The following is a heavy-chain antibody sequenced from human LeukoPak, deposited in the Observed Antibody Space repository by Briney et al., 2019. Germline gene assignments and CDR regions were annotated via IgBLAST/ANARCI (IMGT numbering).Heavy chain of an antibody. CDR3: AKTPTVNYYYGMDV. D-gene: IGHD4-11*01. CDR2: ISYDGSNK. V-gene: IGHV3-30*18. J-gene: IGHJ6*02. Sequence: PGRSLRLSCAASGFTFSSYGMHWVRQAPGKGLEWVAVISYDGSNKYYADPVKGRFTISRDNSKNTLYLQMNSLRAEDTAVYYCAKTPTVNYYYGMDVWGQGTTVTVSS. CDR1: GFTFSSYG.